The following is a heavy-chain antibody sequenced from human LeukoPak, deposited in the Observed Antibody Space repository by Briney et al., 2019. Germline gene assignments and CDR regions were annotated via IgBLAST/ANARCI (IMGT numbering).Heavy chain of an antibody. CDR1: GGSISSYY. J-gene: IGHJ6*02. Sequence: SETLSLTCTVSGGSISSYYWSWIRQPPGKGLEWIGYIYYSGSTSYNPSLQSRVTISVDTYNNQFSLKLTSVTTADTAVYYCARHFPSYYYGMDVWGQGTTVTVSS. CDR3: ARHFPSYYYGMDV. V-gene: IGHV4-59*08. CDR2: IYYSGST.